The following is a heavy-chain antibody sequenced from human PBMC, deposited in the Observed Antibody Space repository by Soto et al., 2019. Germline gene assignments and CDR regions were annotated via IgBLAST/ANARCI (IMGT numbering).Heavy chain of an antibody. CDR3: ARVVWFGELYSPQYYFDY. J-gene: IGHJ4*02. CDR1: VGSISSGDYY. D-gene: IGHD3-10*01. Sequence: SETLSLTCSVSVGSISSGDYYWIWIRQPPGKGLEWIGYIYYSGSTYYNPSLKSRVTISVDTSKNQFSLKLSSVTAADTAVYYCARVVWFGELYSPQYYFDYWGQGTLVTVSS. CDR2: IYYSGST. V-gene: IGHV4-30-4*01.